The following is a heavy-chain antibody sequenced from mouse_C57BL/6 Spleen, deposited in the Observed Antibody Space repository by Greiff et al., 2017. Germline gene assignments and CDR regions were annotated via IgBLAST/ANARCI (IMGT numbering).Heavy chain of an antibody. Sequence: QVQLQQPGAELVKPGASVKLSCKASGYTFTSYWMHWVKQRPGQGLEWIGMIHPNSGSTNYNEKFKSKATLTVDKSSSTAYMELNSQTSEDSAVYYCARYGYDVGYAMDYWGQGASVTVSS. CDR2: IHPNSGST. D-gene: IGHD2-2*01. CDR1: GYTFTSYW. J-gene: IGHJ4*01. CDR3: ARYGYDVGYAMDY. V-gene: IGHV1-64*01.